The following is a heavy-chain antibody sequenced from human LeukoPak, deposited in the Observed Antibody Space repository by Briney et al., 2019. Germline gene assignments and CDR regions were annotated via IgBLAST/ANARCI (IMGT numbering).Heavy chain of an antibody. V-gene: IGHV4-59*01. CDR3: ARDLGNRGLYYMDV. Sequence: PSETLSLTCTVSGGSISSYYWSWLRQPPGRGLEWIGFIYYSGSPNFSPSLKSRVTISVDTSKNQFSLRLSSVTAADTAVYYCARDLGNRGLYYMDVWGKGTTVTVSS. D-gene: IGHD1-1*01. CDR2: IYYSGSP. CDR1: GGSISSYY. J-gene: IGHJ6*03.